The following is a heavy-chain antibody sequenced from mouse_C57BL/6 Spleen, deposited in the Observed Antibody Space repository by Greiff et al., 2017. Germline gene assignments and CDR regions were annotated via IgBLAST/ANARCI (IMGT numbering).Heavy chain of an antibody. D-gene: IGHD1-1*01. CDR3: ARSDTTVVADYYAMDY. Sequence: VQLQQPGAELVMPGASVKLSCKASGYTFTSYWMHWVKQRPGQGLEWIGEIDPSDSYTNYNQKFKGKSTLTVDKSSSTAYMQLSSLTSEDSAVYYCARSDTTVVADYYAMDYWGQGTSVTVSS. CDR2: IDPSDSYT. J-gene: IGHJ4*01. V-gene: IGHV1-69*01. CDR1: GYTFTSYW.